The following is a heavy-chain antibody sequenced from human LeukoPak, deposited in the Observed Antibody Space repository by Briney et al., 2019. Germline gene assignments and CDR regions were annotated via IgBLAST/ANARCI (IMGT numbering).Heavy chain of an antibody. Sequence: SVNVSCKASGGTFSSYAISWVRQAPGQGLECMGGIIPIFGTTNYAQKSQDRVTITADKSTSTAYMELSSLRSEDTAVYYCARMSVTNAPLDYWGQGTLVTVSS. D-gene: IGHD4-17*01. V-gene: IGHV1-69*06. CDR2: IIPIFGTT. CDR1: GGTFSSYA. J-gene: IGHJ4*02. CDR3: ARMSVTNAPLDY.